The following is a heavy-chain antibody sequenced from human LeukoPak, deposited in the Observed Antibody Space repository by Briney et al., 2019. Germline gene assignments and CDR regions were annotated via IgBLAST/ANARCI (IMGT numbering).Heavy chain of an antibody. V-gene: IGHV3-30-3*01. J-gene: IGHJ4*02. D-gene: IGHD4-17*01. CDR3: ARETGSAVGSTDFDY. Sequence: GGSLRLSCTASGFTFSSYAIHWVRQAPGKGLEWVAVISYDGSNKYYADSVKGRFTISRDNSKNTLYLQMNSLRAEDTAVYYCARETGSAVGSTDFDYWGQGTLVTVSS. CDR2: ISYDGSNK. CDR1: GFTFSSYA.